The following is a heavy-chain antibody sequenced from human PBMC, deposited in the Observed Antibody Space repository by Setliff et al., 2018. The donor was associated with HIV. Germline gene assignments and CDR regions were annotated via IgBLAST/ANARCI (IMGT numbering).Heavy chain of an antibody. V-gene: IGHV3-7*03. Sequence: GSLRLSCAASGFTFSSYWMSWVRQAPGKGLEWVANIKQDGTEKYYVDSVKGRFTISRDNAKSLVYLQMNSLRVEDTAVYYCASEMGGTVAHNWFDPWGQGTRVTVSS. D-gene: IGHD1-1*01. CDR2: IKQDGTEK. J-gene: IGHJ5*02. CDR1: GFTFSSYW. CDR3: ASEMGGTVAHNWFDP.